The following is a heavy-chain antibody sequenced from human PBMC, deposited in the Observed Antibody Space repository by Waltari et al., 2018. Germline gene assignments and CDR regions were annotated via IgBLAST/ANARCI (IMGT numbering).Heavy chain of an antibody. Sequence: QLQESGPGLVKPSGTLSLSCAVSGDSVTSANWWSWVRQSPQRGLEWIGQVLSTGKTNYSPSFASRVTMSLDASHYQFSLKVTSATAADTAVYFCARDRGRGLSLDVWGPGTLVTVSP. J-gene: IGHJ4*02. CDR1: GDSVTSANW. CDR3: ARDRGRGLSLDV. D-gene: IGHD2-15*01. V-gene: IGHV4-4*02. CDR2: VLSTGKT.